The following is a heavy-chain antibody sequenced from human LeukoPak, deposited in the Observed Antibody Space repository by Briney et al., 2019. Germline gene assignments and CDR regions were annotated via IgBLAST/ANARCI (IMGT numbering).Heavy chain of an antibody. V-gene: IGHV1-8*01. CDR1: GYTFTSND. D-gene: IGHD6-19*01. J-gene: IGHJ4*02. CDR2: MNPNSGNT. Sequence: ASVKVSCKASGYTFTSNDINWVRQATGQGLERMGWMNPNSGNTGYAQKFQGRVTMTRNTSINTAYMELSSLRSEDTAVYYCAKDRNPYSSAPTGYWGQGTLVTVSS. CDR3: AKDRNPYSSAPTGY.